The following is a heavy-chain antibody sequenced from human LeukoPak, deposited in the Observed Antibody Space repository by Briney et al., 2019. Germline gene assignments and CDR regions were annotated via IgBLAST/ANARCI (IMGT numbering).Heavy chain of an antibody. CDR2: IYYSGNT. Sequence: SETLSLTCTVSGGSISSSYWSWIRQPPGKGLEWIGYIYYSGNTNSNPSLKSRVTISVDTSKKQFSLKLSSVTAADTAVYYCARGLRSIYYYDSSGYYYWGQGTLVTVSS. CDR1: GGSISSSY. D-gene: IGHD3-22*01. CDR3: ARGLRSIYYYDSSGYYY. J-gene: IGHJ4*02. V-gene: IGHV4-59*01.